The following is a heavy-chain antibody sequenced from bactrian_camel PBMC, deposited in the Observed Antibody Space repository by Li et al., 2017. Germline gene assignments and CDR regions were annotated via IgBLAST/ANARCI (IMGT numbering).Heavy chain of an antibody. V-gene: IGHV3S53*01. CDR3: VDLGTPSDNY. J-gene: IGHJ4*01. Sequence: HVQLVESGGGLVQAGGSLRLSCAASGDVNSTDCMGWFRQRPGQGREEVATLDGDGNTDYADSVKGRFTISHDSAKTTLYLQLNSLKTEDTAVYYCVDLGTPSDNYWGQGTQVTVS. D-gene: IGHD5*01. CDR1: GDVNSTDC. CDR2: LDGDGNT.